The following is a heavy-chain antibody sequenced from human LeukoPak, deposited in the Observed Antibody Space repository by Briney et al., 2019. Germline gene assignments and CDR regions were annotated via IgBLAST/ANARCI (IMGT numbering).Heavy chain of an antibody. V-gene: IGHV4-59*01. Sequence: SETLSLTCTVSGGSINSYYWSWIRQPPGKGLEWIAYIYYSGSTSYNPSLKSRVTISVDTSKNQFSLKLNSVTAADTAMYYCARLSHPALSGNYPFDYWGQGTLVTVSS. CDR1: GGSINSYY. CDR3: ARLSHPALSGNYPFDY. J-gene: IGHJ4*02. CDR2: IYYSGST. D-gene: IGHD1-26*01.